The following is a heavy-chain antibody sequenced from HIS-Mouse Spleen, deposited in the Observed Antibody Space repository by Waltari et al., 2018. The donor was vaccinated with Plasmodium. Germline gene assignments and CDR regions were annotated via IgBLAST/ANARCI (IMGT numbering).Heavy chain of an antibody. D-gene: IGHD5-18*01. Sequence: QVQLQESGPGLVKPSETLSLTCTVSGGSISSYYWSWIRQPPGKGLEWIGYIYYSGSTNNHPSLKRRVTISVDTSKNQFSLKLSSVTAADTAVYYCARLRYSYGYFDYWGQGTLVTVSS. CDR1: GGSISSYY. V-gene: IGHV4-59*08. CDR2: IYYSGST. CDR3: ARLRYSYGYFDY. J-gene: IGHJ4*02.